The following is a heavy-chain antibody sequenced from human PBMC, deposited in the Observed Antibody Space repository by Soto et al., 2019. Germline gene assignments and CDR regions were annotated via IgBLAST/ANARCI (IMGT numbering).Heavy chain of an antibody. V-gene: IGHV3-30*18. Sequence: GGSLRLSCAASGFTFSSYGMHWVRQAPGKGLEWVAVISYDGSNKYYADSVKGRFTISRDNSKNTLYLQMNSLRAEDTAVYYCAKDQFPLPGDDAFDILGQGTMVTVSS. CDR3: AKDQFPLPGDDAFDI. CDR1: GFTFSSYG. J-gene: IGHJ3*02. D-gene: IGHD7-27*01. CDR2: ISYDGSNK.